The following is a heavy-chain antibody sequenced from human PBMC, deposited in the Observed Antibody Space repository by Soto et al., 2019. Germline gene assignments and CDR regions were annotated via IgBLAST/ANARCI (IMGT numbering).Heavy chain of an antibody. CDR1: GFTFSSYA. V-gene: IGHV3-23*01. D-gene: IGHD6-6*01. Sequence: EVQLLESGGGLVQPGGSLRLSCAASGFTFSSYAMSWVRQAPGKGREWVSAISGSVGSTYYADSVKGRFTISRDNSKNTMNPQKNRMSAEDTDVYYCANDSREGDSSSSDYWGQGTLVTVSS. CDR2: ISGSVGST. CDR3: ANDSREGDSSSSDY. J-gene: IGHJ4*02.